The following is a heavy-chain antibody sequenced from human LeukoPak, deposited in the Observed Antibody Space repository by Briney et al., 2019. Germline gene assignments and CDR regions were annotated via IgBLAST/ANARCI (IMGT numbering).Heavy chain of an antibody. CDR3: ATARGDYGQPFDY. Sequence: GGSLRLSCAASGFTFSTYAMSWVRQAPGKGLEWVSVISGSGDTAYYADSVKGRSAISRDNTKNTLSMQMNTLTVEATAVYYSATARGDYGQPFDYWGQGTLVTVSS. CDR2: ISGSGDTA. V-gene: IGHV3-23*01. J-gene: IGHJ4*02. CDR1: GFTFSTYA. D-gene: IGHD4/OR15-4a*01.